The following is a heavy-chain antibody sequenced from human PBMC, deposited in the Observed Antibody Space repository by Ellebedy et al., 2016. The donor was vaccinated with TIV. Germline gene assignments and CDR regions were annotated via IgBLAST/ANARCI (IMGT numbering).Heavy chain of an antibody. J-gene: IGHJ3*01. CDR1: GYSFSGYW. CDR2: IDGDGSTT. D-gene: IGHD2-8*01. V-gene: IGHV3-74*03. Sequence: GESLKISCAASGYSFSGYWMHLVRQAPGKGLVWVSRIDGDGSTTTSADSVTGRFTISRDDANKTLYLQMNSLRDENTAVYSCARVRGGVPMAGDVFDLWGQGTMVIVSS. CDR3: ARVRGGVPMAGDVFDL.